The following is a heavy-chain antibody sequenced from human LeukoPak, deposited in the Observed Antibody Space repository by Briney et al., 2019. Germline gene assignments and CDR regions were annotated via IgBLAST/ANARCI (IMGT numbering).Heavy chain of an antibody. D-gene: IGHD4-17*01. CDR3: ARALGGYGDSYWAFDI. J-gene: IGHJ3*02. V-gene: IGHV1-46*01. CDR1: GYTFTSYY. Sequence: ASVKVSCKASGYTFTSYYMHWVRQAPGQGLEWMGIINPSGGSTSYAQKFQGRVTMTRDTSTSTAYMELSSLRSEDTAVYYCARALGGYGDSYWAFDIWGQGTMVTVSS. CDR2: INPSGGST.